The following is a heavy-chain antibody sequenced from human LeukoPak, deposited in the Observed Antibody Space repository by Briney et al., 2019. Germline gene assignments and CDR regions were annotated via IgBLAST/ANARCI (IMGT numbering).Heavy chain of an antibody. CDR3: ARGYCSSTSCYLGEY. CDR1: GXSISSYY. J-gene: IGHJ4*02. V-gene: IGHV4-59*01. D-gene: IGHD2-2*01. Sequence: SETLSLTCTVSGXSISSYYWSWIRQPPGKGLEWIGYIYYSGSTNYNPSLKSRVTISVDTSKNQFSLKLSSVTAADTAVYYCARGYCSSTSCYLGEYWGQGTLVTVSS. CDR2: IYYSGST.